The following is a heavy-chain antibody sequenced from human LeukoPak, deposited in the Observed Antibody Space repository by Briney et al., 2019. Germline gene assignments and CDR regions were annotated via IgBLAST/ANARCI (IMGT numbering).Heavy chain of an antibody. CDR2: IYYSGIT. Sequence: SSETLSLTCSVSGGSMSTMSYYWGWIRQAPGKGLEWIGSIYYSGITYHNPSLKSRVTISVDTSKKQFSLELTSVTAADTAVYYCARHKHDEFWNGYYYYYYMDVWGKGTTVTVPS. V-gene: IGHV4-39*01. J-gene: IGHJ6*03. D-gene: IGHD1-1*01. CDR3: ARHKHDEFWNGYYYYYYMDV. CDR1: GGSMSTMSYY.